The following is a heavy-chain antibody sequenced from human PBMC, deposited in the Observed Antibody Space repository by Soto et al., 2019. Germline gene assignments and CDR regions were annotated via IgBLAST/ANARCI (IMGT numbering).Heavy chain of an antibody. D-gene: IGHD6-13*01. CDR2: INPNSGGT. J-gene: IGHJ4*02. V-gene: IGHV1-2*04. Sequence: GASVKVSCKASGYTFTGYYMHWVRQDPGQGLEWMGWINPNSGGTNYAQKFQGWVTMTRDTSISTAYMELSRLRSDDTAVYYCARATPYSSSWYPNWGQGTLVTVSS. CDR1: GYTFTGYY. CDR3: ARATPYSSSWYPN.